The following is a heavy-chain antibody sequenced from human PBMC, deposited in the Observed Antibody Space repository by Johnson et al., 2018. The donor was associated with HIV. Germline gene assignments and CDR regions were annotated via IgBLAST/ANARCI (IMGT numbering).Heavy chain of an antibody. CDR3: ARAGEYTSSVDAFDI. CDR2: ISSNGRNK. D-gene: IGHD3-16*01. V-gene: IGHV3-30*04. J-gene: IGHJ3*02. CDR1: GFTFSSYS. Sequence: QMLLVESGGGVVQPGGSLRLSCAASGFTFSSYSVHWVRQAPGKGLERISFISSNGRNKYYADSVKGRFTISRDNSKNTLYLQMNSLRAEDTAVYYCARAGEYTSSVDAFDIWGQGTMVTVSS.